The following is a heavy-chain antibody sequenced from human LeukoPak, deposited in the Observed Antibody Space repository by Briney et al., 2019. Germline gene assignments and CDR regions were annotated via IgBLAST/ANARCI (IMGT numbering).Heavy chain of an antibody. Sequence: PGGSLRLSCAASGFTFSSYGMHWVRQAPGKGLEWVAVISYDGSNKYYADSVKGRFTISRDNSKNTLYLQMNSLRAEDTAVYYCAKDQATVTTGYFDYWGQGTLVTVSP. CDR2: ISYDGSNK. J-gene: IGHJ4*02. V-gene: IGHV3-30*18. D-gene: IGHD4-17*01. CDR1: GFTFSSYG. CDR3: AKDQATVTTGYFDY.